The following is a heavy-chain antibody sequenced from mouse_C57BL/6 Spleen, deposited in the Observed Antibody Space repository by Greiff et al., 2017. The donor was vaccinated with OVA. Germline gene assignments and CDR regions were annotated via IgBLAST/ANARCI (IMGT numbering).Heavy chain of an antibody. Sequence: QVQLKESGAELVKPGASVKISCKASGYAFSSYWMNWVKQRPGKGLEWIGQIYPGDGDTNYNGKFKGKATLTADKSSSTAYMQLSSLTSEDSAVYFCARNWDWYFDVWGTGTTVTVSS. V-gene: IGHV1-80*01. CDR2: IYPGDGDT. J-gene: IGHJ1*03. D-gene: IGHD4-1*01. CDR1: GYAFSSYW. CDR3: ARNWDWYFDV.